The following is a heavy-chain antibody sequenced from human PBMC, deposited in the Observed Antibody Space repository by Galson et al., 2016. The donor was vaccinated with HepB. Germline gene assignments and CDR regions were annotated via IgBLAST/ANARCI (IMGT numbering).Heavy chain of an antibody. J-gene: IGHJ4*02. CDR2: ISAYYGTT. Sequence: SVKVSCKASGYTFNNYGITWVRQAPGQGPEWMGWISAYYGTTNYTQNLQGRVTMTTDTSKSTAYMELTSLRSDDTAVYYCAIANYYDGRGYSLYWGQGTLVTVSS. CDR3: AIANYYDGRGYSLY. V-gene: IGHV1-18*01. D-gene: IGHD3-22*01. CDR1: GYTFNNYG.